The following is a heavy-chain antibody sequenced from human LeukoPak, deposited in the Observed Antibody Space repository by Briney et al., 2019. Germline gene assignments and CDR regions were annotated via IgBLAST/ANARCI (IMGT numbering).Heavy chain of an antibody. J-gene: IGHJ4*02. CDR1: GGSIGSGDYY. Sequence: SENLSLTCTVSGGSIGSGDYYWSWIRQPPGKGLEWIGYIYYSGSTYYNPSLKSRVTISVDTSKNQFSLKLSSVTAADTAVYYCARVAGITIFGVVIKPPSVFDYWGQGTLVTVSS. CDR2: IYYSGST. CDR3: ARVAGITIFGVVIKPPSVFDY. V-gene: IGHV4-30-4*01. D-gene: IGHD3-3*01.